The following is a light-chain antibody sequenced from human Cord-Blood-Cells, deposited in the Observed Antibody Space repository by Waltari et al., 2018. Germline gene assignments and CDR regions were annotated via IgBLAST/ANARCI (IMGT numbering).Light chain of an antibody. CDR1: SSDVGGYNY. Sequence: QSALTQPRSVSGSSGPSVTISCTGTSSDVGGYNYVSWYQQHPGKAPKLMIYDVSKRPSGVPDRFSGSKSGNTASLTISGLQAEDEADYYCCSYAGSYTYVFGTGTKVTVL. CDR3: CSYAGSYTYV. J-gene: IGLJ1*01. CDR2: DVS. V-gene: IGLV2-11*01.